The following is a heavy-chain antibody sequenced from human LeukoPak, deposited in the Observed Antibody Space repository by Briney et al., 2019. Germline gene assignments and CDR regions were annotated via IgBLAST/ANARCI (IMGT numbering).Heavy chain of an antibody. Sequence: PGGSLRLSCAASGFTFRNTWMTWVRQAPGKGLEWVSYISSSGSTIYYADSVKGRFTISRDNAKNSLYLQMNSLRAEDTALYYCARGGFQLVGAYPWGQGTLVTVSS. CDR3: ARGGFQLVGAYP. CDR2: ISSSGSTI. J-gene: IGHJ5*02. D-gene: IGHD6-13*01. V-gene: IGHV3-11*01. CDR1: GFTFRNTW.